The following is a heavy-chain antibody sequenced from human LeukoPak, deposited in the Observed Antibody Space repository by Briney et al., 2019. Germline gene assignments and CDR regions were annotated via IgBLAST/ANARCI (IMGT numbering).Heavy chain of an antibody. Sequence: SQTLSLTCTVSGGALSSGGYYWTWIRQPPGKGLEWIGNIYHSGTPYYNPSLKSRVTLSVDRSKNQFSLKMTSVTAADTAVYYCARDNIPVAGTGLSWFDPWGQGTLVTVSS. D-gene: IGHD6-13*01. CDR1: GGALSSGGYY. CDR2: IYHSGTP. J-gene: IGHJ5*02. V-gene: IGHV4-30-2*01. CDR3: ARDNIPVAGTGLSWFDP.